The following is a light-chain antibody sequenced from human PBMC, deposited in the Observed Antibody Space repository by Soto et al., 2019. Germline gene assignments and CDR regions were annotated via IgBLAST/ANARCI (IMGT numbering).Light chain of an antibody. J-gene: IGKJ2*01. Sequence: ELSLTPSSATLAVSPGVSARPSCRASPSVSSSLAWYQQKPGQAPMLLIYGASTRATGIPAKFSGSGSGTEFTLTISSLQSEDFALYFCQQYDSWPHTFGQGTKLEIK. V-gene: IGKV3-15*01. CDR3: QQYDSWPHT. CDR2: GAS. CDR1: PSVSSS.